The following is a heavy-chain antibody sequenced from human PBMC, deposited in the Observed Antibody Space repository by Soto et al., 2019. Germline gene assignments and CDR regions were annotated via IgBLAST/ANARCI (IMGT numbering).Heavy chain of an antibody. D-gene: IGHD1-26*01. CDR2: INAGNGNT. CDR1: GYSFTRYA. CDR3: AKRGSGSTNWFDP. J-gene: IGHJ5*02. Sequence: ASVKVSCKASGYSFTRYAMHWVRQAPGQRLEWMGWINAGNGNTKYSQKFQGRVTITRETSTSTAYMELSSLRSEDTAVYYCAKRGSGSTNWFDPWGQGTLVTVSS. V-gene: IGHV1-3*01.